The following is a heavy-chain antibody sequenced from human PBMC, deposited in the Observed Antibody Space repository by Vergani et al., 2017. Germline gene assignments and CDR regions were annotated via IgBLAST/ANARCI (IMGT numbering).Heavy chain of an antibody. CDR1: GFTFSSYA. Sequence: VQLLESGGGLVQPGGSLRLSCAASGFTFSSYAMSWVRQAPGKGLEWVAVISYDGSNKYYADSVKGRFTISRDNSKNTLYLQMNSLRAEDTAVYYCASAGDLSSGWYGDYFDYWGQGTLVTVSS. J-gene: IGHJ4*02. CDR2: ISYDGSNK. V-gene: IGHV3-30-3*01. CDR3: ASAGDLSSGWYGDYFDY. D-gene: IGHD6-19*01.